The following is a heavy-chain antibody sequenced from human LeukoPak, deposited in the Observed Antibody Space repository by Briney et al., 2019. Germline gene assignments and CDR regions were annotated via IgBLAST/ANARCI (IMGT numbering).Heavy chain of an antibody. V-gene: IGHV4-4*02. D-gene: IGHD1-26*01. CDR2: VYHSGST. CDR1: GGSISSNNW. CDR3: ARMGGVWELHDAFDI. Sequence: SETLSLTCAVSGGSISSNNWWSWVRQPPGKGLEWIGEVYHSGSTSYNPSLLSRVTISVDKSKNQFSLEMRPVTAADTAVYYCARMGGVWELHDAFDIWGQGTMVTVSS. J-gene: IGHJ3*02.